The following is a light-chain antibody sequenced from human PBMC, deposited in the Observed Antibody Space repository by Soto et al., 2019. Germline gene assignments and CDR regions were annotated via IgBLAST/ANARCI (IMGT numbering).Light chain of an antibody. CDR2: GAS. J-gene: IGKJ4*01. Sequence: EIVLTQSPGTLSLSPGERATLSCRASQSVSSSYLAWYQQKPGQAPRLLIYGASSRATGIPDRFSGSGSGTDFTLTISRLETEAFAVYYCQQYGSSPKLTFGGGTKVEIK. CDR1: QSVSSSY. CDR3: QQYGSSPKLT. V-gene: IGKV3-20*01.